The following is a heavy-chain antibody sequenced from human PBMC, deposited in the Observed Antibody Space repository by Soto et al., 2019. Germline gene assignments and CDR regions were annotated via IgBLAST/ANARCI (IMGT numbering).Heavy chain of an antibody. CDR2: ISATGGMT. CDR1: GFTFSPYA. CDR3: AKFRGWYFFDY. Sequence: EVQLKESGGGLVQPGGSLRLSCAASGFTFSPYAMSWVRQAPGKGLEWGSAISATGGMTYYADSVQGRFTISRDKAKHPLHPQLSSLRAEDSDVYYCAKFRGWYFFDYCGQGTLVTVSS. J-gene: IGHJ4*02. D-gene: IGHD6-19*01. V-gene: IGHV3-23*01.